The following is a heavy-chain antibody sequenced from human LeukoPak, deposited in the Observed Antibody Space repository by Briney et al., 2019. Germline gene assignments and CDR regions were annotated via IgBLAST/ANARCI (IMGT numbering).Heavy chain of an antibody. CDR1: GYTFTSYD. CDR2: MNPNRGKT. D-gene: IGHD2-8*01. J-gene: IGHJ6*02. Sequence: GASVKVSCKASGYTFTSYDINWVRQATGQGPEWLGWMNPNRGKTGYAQKFQGRVTMTRNTSISTVYMELSSLRSEDTAVCYCARANVRWLVLMGDQRRSYGMDVWGQGTTVTVSS. V-gene: IGHV1-8*02. CDR3: ARANVRWLVLMGDQRRSYGMDV.